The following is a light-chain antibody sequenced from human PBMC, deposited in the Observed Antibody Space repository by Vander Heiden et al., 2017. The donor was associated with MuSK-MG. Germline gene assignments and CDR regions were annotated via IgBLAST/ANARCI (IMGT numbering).Light chain of an antibody. V-gene: IGLV3-21*02. CDR3: QVWERSSDNVV. J-gene: IGLJ2*01. Sequence: SYVLTQPPSLSVAPGQTARITCGGNKIGRKSVHWYQQKPGQAPVLVVYDDRDRPSGIPERFCGSSSGNTATLTISRVEAGDEDDYYYQVWERSSDNVVFGGGTKLTVL. CDR2: DDR. CDR1: KIGRKS.